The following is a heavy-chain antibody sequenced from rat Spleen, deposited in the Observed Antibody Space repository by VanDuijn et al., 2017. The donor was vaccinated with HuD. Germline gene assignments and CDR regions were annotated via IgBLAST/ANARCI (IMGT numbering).Heavy chain of an antibody. V-gene: IGHV5-7*01. CDR3: ARSVIDY. D-gene: IGHD1-12*01. Sequence: EVQLVESDGGLVQPGRSLKLSCATSGFTFSDCYMAWVRQAPKKGLEWVTTINYDGSSTYYRDSVKGRFTVSRENAKSTLFLQMDSLRSEDTATYYCARSVIDYWGQGVMVTVSS. CDR2: INYDGSST. CDR1: GFTFSDCY. J-gene: IGHJ2*01.